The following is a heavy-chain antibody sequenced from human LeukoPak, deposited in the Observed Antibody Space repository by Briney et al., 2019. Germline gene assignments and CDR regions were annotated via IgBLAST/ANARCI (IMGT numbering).Heavy chain of an antibody. V-gene: IGHV3-30*18. Sequence: GGSLRLSCAASGFTFSSYGMHWVRQAPGKGLEWVAVISYDGSNKYYADSVEGRFTISRDNSKNTLYLQMNSLRAEDTAVYYCAKGPIVVVIRYYFDYWGQGTLVTVSS. CDR1: GFTFSSYG. CDR3: AKGPIVVVIRYYFDY. D-gene: IGHD3-22*01. CDR2: ISYDGSNK. J-gene: IGHJ4*02.